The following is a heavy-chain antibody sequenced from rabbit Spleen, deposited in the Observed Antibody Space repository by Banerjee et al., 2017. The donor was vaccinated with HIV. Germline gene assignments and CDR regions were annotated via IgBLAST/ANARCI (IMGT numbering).Heavy chain of an antibody. V-gene: IGHV1S40*01. CDR1: GFDFSSYV. CDR3: ARDTSSSFSSYGMDL. Sequence: QSLEESGGDLVKPGASLTLTCKASGFDFSSYVMCWVRQAPGKGLEWIACIDTGSSGFTYFATWAKGRFTCSKTSSTTVTLQMTRLTAADTATYFCARDTSSSFSSYGMDLWGPGTLVTVS. CDR2: IDTGSSGFT. J-gene: IGHJ6*01. D-gene: IGHD1-1*01.